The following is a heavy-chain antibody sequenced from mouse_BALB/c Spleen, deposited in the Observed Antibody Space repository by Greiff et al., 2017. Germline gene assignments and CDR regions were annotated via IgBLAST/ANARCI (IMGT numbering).Heavy chain of an antibody. D-gene: IGHD2-1*01. CDR2: ISYSGST. Sequence: EVKLQESGPGLVKPSQSLSLTCTVTGYSITSDYAWNWIRQFPGNKLEWMGYISYSGSTSYNPSLKSRISITRDTSKNQFFLQLNSVTTEDTATYYCARGIYFGDYWGQGTSVTVSS. CDR3: ARGIYFGDY. J-gene: IGHJ4*01. V-gene: IGHV3-2*02. CDR1: GYSITSDYA.